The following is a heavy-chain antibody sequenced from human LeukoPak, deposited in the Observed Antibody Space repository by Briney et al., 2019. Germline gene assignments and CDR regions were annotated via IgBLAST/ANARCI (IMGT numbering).Heavy chain of an antibody. CDR2: INHSGST. V-gene: IGHV4-34*01. D-gene: IGHD3-3*01. CDR1: GGSFSGYY. CDR3: ARETGASGYYKRYFDY. Sequence: PSETLSLTCAVYGGSFSGYYWSWIRQPPGKGLEWIGEINHSGSTNYNPSLKGRVTISVDTSKNQFSLKLSSVTAADTAVYYCARETGASGYYKRYFDYWGQGTQVTVSS. J-gene: IGHJ4*02.